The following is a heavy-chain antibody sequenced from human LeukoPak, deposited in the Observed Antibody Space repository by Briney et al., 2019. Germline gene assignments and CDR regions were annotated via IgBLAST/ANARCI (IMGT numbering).Heavy chain of an antibody. D-gene: IGHD5-24*01. CDR1: GGSISSYY. CDR2: IYYSGST. V-gene: IGHV4-59*12. CDR3: ARVSWLQNPDY. Sequence: SETLSLTCTVSGGSISSYYWSWIRQPPGKGLEWIGYIYYSGSTNYNPSLKSRVTISVDTSKNQFSLKLSSVTAADTAVYYCARVSWLQNPDYWGQGTLVTVSS. J-gene: IGHJ4*02.